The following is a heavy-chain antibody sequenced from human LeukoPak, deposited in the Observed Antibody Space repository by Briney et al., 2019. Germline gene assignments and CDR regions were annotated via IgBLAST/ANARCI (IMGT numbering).Heavy chain of an antibody. J-gene: IGHJ5*02. CDR1: GGSFSGYY. V-gene: IGHV4-34*01. D-gene: IGHD2-2*02. CDR2: INHSGST. Sequence: SETLSLTCAVYGGSFSGYYWSWIRQPPGKGLEWIGEINHSGSTNYNPSLKSRVTISVDTSENQFSLKLSSVTAADTAVYYCARPYCSSTSCYNWFDPWGQGTLVTVSS. CDR3: ARPYCSSTSCYNWFDP.